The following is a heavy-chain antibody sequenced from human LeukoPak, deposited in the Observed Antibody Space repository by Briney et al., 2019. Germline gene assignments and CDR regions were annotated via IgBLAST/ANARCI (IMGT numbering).Heavy chain of an antibody. Sequence: GGSLRLSCAASGFTFSTYTMNWVRQAPGKGLEWVSSITSSSSYIYYADSVKGRFTISRDNAKNSLYQQMNSLRVEDTAVYYCARHVVAVGFDYWGQGTLVTVSS. D-gene: IGHD3-22*01. CDR1: GFTFSTYT. CDR3: ARHVVAVGFDY. V-gene: IGHV3-21*01. J-gene: IGHJ4*02. CDR2: ITSSSSYI.